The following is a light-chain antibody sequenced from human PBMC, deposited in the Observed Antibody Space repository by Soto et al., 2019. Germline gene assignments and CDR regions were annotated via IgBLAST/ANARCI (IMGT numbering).Light chain of an antibody. V-gene: IGKV1-5*03. CDR2: KAS. J-gene: IGKJ2*01. CDR1: HIISTW. CDR3: QQYNSYPYT. Sequence: DIQMTQSPSTLSASVGDRVTITCRASHIISTWLAWYRQKPRKAPKFLIYKASSLESGVPSRFSGSGSGTEFTLTISSLQPDDVASYYCQQYNSYPYTFRQGTKLEIK.